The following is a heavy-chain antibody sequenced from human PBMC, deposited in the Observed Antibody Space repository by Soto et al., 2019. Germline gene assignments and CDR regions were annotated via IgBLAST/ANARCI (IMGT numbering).Heavy chain of an antibody. CDR3: ARARQLALYYYYGLEV. CDR2: IYYSGST. V-gene: IGHV4-59*01. CDR1: GGSISSYY. Sequence: PSESLSLTCTVSGGSISSYYWSWIRQPPGKGLEWIGYIYYSGSTNYNPSLKSRVTISVDTSKNQFSLKLSSVTAADTAVYYCARARQLALYYYYGLEVWGQGTTVPVTS. D-gene: IGHD6-13*01. J-gene: IGHJ6*01.